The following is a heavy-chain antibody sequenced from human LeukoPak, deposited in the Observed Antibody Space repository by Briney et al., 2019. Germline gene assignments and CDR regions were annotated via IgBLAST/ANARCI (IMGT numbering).Heavy chain of an antibody. V-gene: IGHV4-34*01. CDR1: GGSFSGYY. Sequence: SETLSLTCAVYGGSFSGYYWSWIRQPPGKGLEWIGEVNHSGSTNYNPSLKSRVTISVDTSKNQFSLKLSSVTAADTAVYYCAGGEYYFDYWGQGTLVTVSS. CDR2: VNHSGST. J-gene: IGHJ4*02. CDR3: AGGEYYFDY.